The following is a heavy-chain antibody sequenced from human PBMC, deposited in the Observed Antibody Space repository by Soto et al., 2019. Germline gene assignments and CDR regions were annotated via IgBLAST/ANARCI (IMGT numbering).Heavy chain of an antibody. CDR3: ARRDYDSSGYYYYYYGMDV. D-gene: IGHD3-22*01. Sequence: ASVKVSCKASGGTFSSYAISWVRQAPGQGLEWMGGIIPIFGTANYAQKFQGRVMITADESTSTAYMELSSLRSEDTAVYYCARRDYDSSGYYYYYYGMDVWGQGTTVTVSS. CDR2: IIPIFGTA. CDR1: GGTFSSYA. J-gene: IGHJ6*02. V-gene: IGHV1-69*13.